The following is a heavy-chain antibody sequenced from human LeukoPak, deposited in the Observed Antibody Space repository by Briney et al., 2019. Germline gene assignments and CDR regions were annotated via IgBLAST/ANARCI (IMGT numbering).Heavy chain of an antibody. J-gene: IGHJ4*02. V-gene: IGHV3-30*04. CDR1: GFTFSSYA. Sequence: GGSLRLSCAASGFTFSSYAMHWVRQAPGKGLEWVAVISYDGSNKYYADSVKGRVTISRDNSKNTLYLQMNSLRAEDTAVYYCARGGWLGKPQRVDYWGQGTLVTVSS. D-gene: IGHD6-19*01. CDR3: ARGGWLGKPQRVDY. CDR2: ISYDGSNK.